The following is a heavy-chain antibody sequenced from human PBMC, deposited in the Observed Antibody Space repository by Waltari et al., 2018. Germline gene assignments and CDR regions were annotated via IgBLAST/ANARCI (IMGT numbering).Heavy chain of an antibody. CDR3: ARDGPYYDP. Sequence: QLQLQESGPGLVKPSETLSLTCTVSGGSISSSSYYWGWLRQPPGKGLEWIGSIYYSGSTYYNPSLKSRVTISVDTSKNQFSLKLSSVTAADTAVYYCARDGPYYDPWGQGTLVTVSS. V-gene: IGHV4-39*07. J-gene: IGHJ5*02. CDR1: GGSISSSSYY. D-gene: IGHD2-21*01. CDR2: IYYSGST.